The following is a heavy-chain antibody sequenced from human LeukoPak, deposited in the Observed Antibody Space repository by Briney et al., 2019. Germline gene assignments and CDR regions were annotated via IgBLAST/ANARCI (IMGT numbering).Heavy chain of an antibody. CDR2: IRYDGSNK. CDR3: AKQGSGTLRYFDRYSTRYNWFDP. CDR1: GFTFSSYG. V-gene: IGHV3-30*02. Sequence: GGSLRLSCAASGFTFSSYGMHWVRQAPAKGLEWVAFIRYDGSNKYYADSVKGRFTISRDNSKNTLYLQMNSLRAEDTAVYYCAKQGSGTLRYFDRYSTRYNWFDPWGQGTLVTVSS. D-gene: IGHD3-9*01. J-gene: IGHJ5*02.